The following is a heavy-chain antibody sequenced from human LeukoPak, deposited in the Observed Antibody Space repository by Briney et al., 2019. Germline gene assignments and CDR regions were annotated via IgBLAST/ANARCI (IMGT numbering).Heavy chain of an antibody. V-gene: IGHV4/OR15-8*01. CDR2: IHHNGTR. J-gene: IGHJ6*02. CDR3: AAAPILRGEGGEHYKYGMDV. Sequence: SDTLSLTCGVSVGSINSGNWWSWVRKSPGKGLEWIGEIHHNGTRTSNPSGKSRVPISADTFKNNFSLIVTYLTAADTAVYYCAAAPILRGEGGEHYKYGMDVWGQGTTVIVSS. CDR1: VGSINSGNW. D-gene: IGHD2-2*02.